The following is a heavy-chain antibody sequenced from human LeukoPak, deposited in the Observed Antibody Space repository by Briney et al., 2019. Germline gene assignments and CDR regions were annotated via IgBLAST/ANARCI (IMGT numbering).Heavy chain of an antibody. V-gene: IGHV4-59*01. Sequence: TSGTLSLTCTVSGGSISSYYWSWIRQPPGKGLEWIGNIFHSGSTNYNPSLKSRVTISVDTSKNQFSLKLNSVTAADTAIYYCARDGAVDILTGYGAFYIWGQGTMVIVSS. CDR2: IFHSGST. J-gene: IGHJ3*02. D-gene: IGHD3-9*01. CDR3: ARDGAVDILTGYGAFYI. CDR1: GGSISSYY.